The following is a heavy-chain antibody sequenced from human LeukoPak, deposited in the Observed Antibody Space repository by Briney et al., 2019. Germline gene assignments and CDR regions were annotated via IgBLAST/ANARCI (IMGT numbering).Heavy chain of an antibody. CDR3: ARTGDDSSGNYGSSLDY. Sequence: ASVKVSCKASGGTFSSYAISWVRQAPGQGLEWMGGIIPIFGTANYAQNFQGRVTITADESTRTAYMELSSLRSEDTAVYYCARTGDDSSGNYGSSLDYWGQGTLVTVSS. J-gene: IGHJ4*02. CDR2: IIPIFGTA. CDR1: GGTFSSYA. D-gene: IGHD3-22*01. V-gene: IGHV1-69*13.